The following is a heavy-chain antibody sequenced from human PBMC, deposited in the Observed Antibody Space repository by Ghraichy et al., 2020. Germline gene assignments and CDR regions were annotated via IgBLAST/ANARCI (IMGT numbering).Heavy chain of an antibody. CDR3: ATDAVGDSGYQLLFRFGMDV. Sequence: ASVKVSCKVSGYTLTELSMHWVRQPPGKGLEWMGSFDPEDGETIYAQQFQGRVTMTEDTSTDTAYMSLTNLRSEDTAVYYCATDAVGDSGYQLLFRFGMDVWGQGTTVTVSS. J-gene: IGHJ6*02. CDR1: GYTLTELS. D-gene: IGHD2-2*01. CDR2: FDPEDGET. V-gene: IGHV1-24*01.